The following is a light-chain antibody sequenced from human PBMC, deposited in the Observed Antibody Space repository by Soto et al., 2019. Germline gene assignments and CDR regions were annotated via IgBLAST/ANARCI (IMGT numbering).Light chain of an antibody. V-gene: IGKV3-15*01. CDR1: QSVSSN. J-gene: IGKJ1*01. CDR2: AAS. CDR3: QQFDNWPRT. Sequence: EIVMTQSPATLSVSPGGRVTLSCRASQSVSSNLVWYQQKPGQAPRLLIYAASTRATGIPARFSGSGSGTEFTLTISSLQSEDFAVYYCQQFDNWPRTFGQGTKVDIK.